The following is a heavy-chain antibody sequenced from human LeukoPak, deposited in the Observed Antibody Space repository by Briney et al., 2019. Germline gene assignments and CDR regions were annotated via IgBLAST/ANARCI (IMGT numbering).Heavy chain of an antibody. D-gene: IGHD5-18*01. CDR2: IYYSGST. V-gene: IGHV4-59*12. CDR3: ARGIVDTAMVTPIDY. Sequence: SSETLSLTCTVSGGPISSYYWSWIRQPPGKGLEWIGYIYYSGSTNYNPSLKSRVTISVDTSKNQFSLKLSSVTAADSAVYYCARGIVDTAMVTPIDYWRQGTLVTVSS. J-gene: IGHJ4*02. CDR1: GGPISSYY.